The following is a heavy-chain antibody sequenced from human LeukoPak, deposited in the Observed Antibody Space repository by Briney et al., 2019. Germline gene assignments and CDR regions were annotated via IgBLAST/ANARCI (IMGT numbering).Heavy chain of an antibody. CDR3: ARFWNYDYIWGSYRFFDY. Sequence: SETLSLTCAVYGGSFSGYYWSWIRQPPGKGLEWIGGINHIGSTNYHPSLKSLVTISVDTSKNQFSLKLSSVTAADTAVYYCARFWNYDYIWGSYRFFDYWGQGTLVTVSS. CDR1: GGSFSGYY. D-gene: IGHD3-16*02. V-gene: IGHV4-34*01. J-gene: IGHJ4*02. CDR2: INHIGST.